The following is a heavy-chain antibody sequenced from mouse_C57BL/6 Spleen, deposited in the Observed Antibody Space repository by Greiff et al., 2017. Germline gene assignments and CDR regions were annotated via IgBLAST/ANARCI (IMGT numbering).Heavy chain of an antibody. V-gene: IGHV1-54*01. CDR1: GYAFTNSL. CDR2: INPGSGGT. J-gene: IGHJ4*01. D-gene: IGHD2-4*01. Sequence: VQLQQSGAELVRPGTSVKVSCKASGYAFTNSLIGWVKQRLGQGLEWIGVINPGSGGTNYNEKFKGKATLTADKSSSTAYMQLSSLTSEDSAVYFCARFDYDEGYAMDYWGQGTSVTVSS. CDR3: ARFDYDEGYAMDY.